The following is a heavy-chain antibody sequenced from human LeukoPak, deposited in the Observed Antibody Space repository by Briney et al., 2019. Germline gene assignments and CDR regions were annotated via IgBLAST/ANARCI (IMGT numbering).Heavy chain of an antibody. CDR1: GGSISTYY. Sequence: SETLSLTCTVSGGSISTYYWSWIRQPAGKGLEWIGRIYTSGSTNYNPSLKSRVTMSVDTSKNQFSLNLIYVTAADTAVYYCARVRIVRGVIYWFDPWGQGTLVTVSS. V-gene: IGHV4-4*07. CDR2: IYTSGST. J-gene: IGHJ5*02. D-gene: IGHD3-10*01. CDR3: ARVRIVRGVIYWFDP.